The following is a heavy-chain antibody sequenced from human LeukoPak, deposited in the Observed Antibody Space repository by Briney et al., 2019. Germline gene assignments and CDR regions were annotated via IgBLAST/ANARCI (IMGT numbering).Heavy chain of an antibody. Sequence: GGSLRLSCAASGFSFSNSWMHWVRQAPGKGLVCVSRISADGSSTSYADSVKGRFTVSRDNAKNTLYLQMNSLRAEDTAVYYCAKGLSINWFDPWGQGTLVTVSS. J-gene: IGHJ5*02. V-gene: IGHV3-74*01. CDR3: AKGLSINWFDP. D-gene: IGHD2-2*02. CDR2: ISADGSST. CDR1: GFSFSNSW.